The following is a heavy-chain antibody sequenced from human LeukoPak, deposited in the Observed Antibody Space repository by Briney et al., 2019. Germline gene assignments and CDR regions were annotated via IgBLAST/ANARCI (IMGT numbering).Heavy chain of an antibody. CDR2: MNPNSGNT. Sequence: GASVKVSCKASGYTFTRYDINWVRQATGQGLEWMGWMNPNSGNTGYAQKFQGRVTITRNTSISTDYMELSSLRSEDTAVYYCARDCSGSGGSCCFDYWGQGTLVTVSS. CDR3: ARDCSGSGGSCCFDY. CDR1: GYTFTRYD. D-gene: IGHD2-15*01. V-gene: IGHV1-8*03. J-gene: IGHJ4*02.